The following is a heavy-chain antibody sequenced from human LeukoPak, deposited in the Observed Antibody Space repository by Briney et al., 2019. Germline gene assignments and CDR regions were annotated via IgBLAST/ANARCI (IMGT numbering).Heavy chain of an antibody. J-gene: IGHJ4*02. V-gene: IGHV1-69*06. CDR3: ARVAQHRYYYDSSAFRYYFDY. CDR2: IIPIFGTA. Sequence: SVKVSCKASGGTFSNYAISWVRQAPGQGLEWMGGIIPIFGTANYAQKFRGRVTITADKSTSTAYMELRSLRSDDTAVYYCARVAQHRYYYDSSAFRYYFDYWGQGTLVTVSS. D-gene: IGHD3-22*01. CDR1: GGTFSNYA.